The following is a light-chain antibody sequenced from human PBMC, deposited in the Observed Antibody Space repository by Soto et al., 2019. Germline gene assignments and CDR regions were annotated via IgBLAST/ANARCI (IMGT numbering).Light chain of an antibody. CDR2: KAS. J-gene: IGKJ1*01. CDR3: QQTYNLPRT. Sequence: DIQVTQSPSTLSGSVGDRVTITCRASQTISSWLAWYQQKPGKAPKLLIYKASTLKSGVPSRFSGSGSGTEFTLTINNMQREDFATYYCQQTYNLPRTFGQGTKVDIK. CDR1: QTISSW. V-gene: IGKV1-5*03.